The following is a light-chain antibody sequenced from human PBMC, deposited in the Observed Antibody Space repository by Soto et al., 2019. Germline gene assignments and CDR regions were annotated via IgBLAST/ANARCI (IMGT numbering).Light chain of an antibody. J-gene: IGLJ1*01. CDR3: QSYDSSLSGPSFV. CDR1: SSNIGAGYD. V-gene: IGLV1-40*01. Sequence: QSVLTQPPSVSGAPGQRVTISCTGSSSNIGAGYDVHWYQQLPGTAPKLLIYGNTNRPSGVPDRFSGSKSGTSASLAITGLQAEDGADYYCQSYDSSLSGPSFVFGTGTKVTVL. CDR2: GNT.